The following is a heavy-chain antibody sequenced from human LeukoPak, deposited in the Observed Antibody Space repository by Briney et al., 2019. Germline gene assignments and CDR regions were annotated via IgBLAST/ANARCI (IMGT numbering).Heavy chain of an antibody. D-gene: IGHD2-15*01. CDR2: ISYDGSNK. Sequence: GGSLRLSCAASGFTFSSYGMHWVRQAPGKGLEWVAVISYDGSNKYYADSVKGRFTISRDNSKNTLYLQMNSLRAEDTAVYYCAKPFTARVVVAATVWGQGTLVTVSS. J-gene: IGHJ4*02. CDR3: AKPFTARVVVAATV. V-gene: IGHV3-30*18. CDR1: GFTFSSYG.